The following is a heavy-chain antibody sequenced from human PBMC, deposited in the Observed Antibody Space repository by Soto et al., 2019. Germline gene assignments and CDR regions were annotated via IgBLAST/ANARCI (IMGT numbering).Heavy chain of an antibody. CDR2: IRTKTSSYET. Sequence: GGSLRLSCAASGFSFTGSTIHWVRQASGKGLEWVGRIRTKTSSYETAYPASLKGRFIVSRDDSQNTAYLQMNSLKTEDTAVYFCTSLDSDSQNWGQGTLVTVSS. CDR1: GFSFTGST. V-gene: IGHV3-73*01. D-gene: IGHD3-22*01. CDR3: TSLDSDSQN. J-gene: IGHJ4*02.